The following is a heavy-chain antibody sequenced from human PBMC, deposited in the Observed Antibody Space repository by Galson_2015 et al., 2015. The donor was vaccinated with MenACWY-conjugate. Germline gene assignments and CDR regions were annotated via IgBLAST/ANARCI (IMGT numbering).Heavy chain of an antibody. J-gene: IGHJ4*02. CDR1: GFTFNNYA. CDR3: AKGVWGTFDY. V-gene: IGHV3-23*01. Sequence: SLRLSCAASGFTFNNYAMNWVRQVPGKGLEWVSVIGNSGGSTSYADSVKGRFTISRDNSKNTQYLQMNSLRAEDTAVYYCAKGVWGTFDYWGQGTLVTVSS. D-gene: IGHD3-16*01. CDR2: IGNSGGST.